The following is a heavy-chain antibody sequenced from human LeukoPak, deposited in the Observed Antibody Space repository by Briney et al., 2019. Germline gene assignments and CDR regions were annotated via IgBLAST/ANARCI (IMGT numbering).Heavy chain of an antibody. CDR1: GFTFSSYW. CDR2: INSDGSTT. D-gene: IGHD5-24*01. Sequence: PGGSLRLSCAASGFTFSSYWMHWVRQTPGKGLVWVSRINSDGSTTNYADSVKGRLTISRDNSKNTLYLQMNSLRAEDTAVYFCAIATAFDYWGQGTLVTVSS. V-gene: IGHV3-74*01. J-gene: IGHJ4*02. CDR3: AIATAFDY.